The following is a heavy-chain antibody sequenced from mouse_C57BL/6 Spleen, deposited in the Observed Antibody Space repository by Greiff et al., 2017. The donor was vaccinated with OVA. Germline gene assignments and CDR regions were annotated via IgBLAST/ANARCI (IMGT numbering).Heavy chain of an antibody. Sequence: EVQLQQSGPGLVKPSQSLSLTCSVTGYSITSGYYWNWIRQFPGNKLEWMGYISYDGSNNYNPSLKNRISITRDTSKNQFFLKLNSVTTEDTATYYCARGGDGKGWFAYWGQGTLVTVSA. CDR1: GYSITSGYY. CDR3: ARGGDGKGWFAY. J-gene: IGHJ3*01. CDR2: ISYDGSN. D-gene: IGHD2-1*01. V-gene: IGHV3-6*01.